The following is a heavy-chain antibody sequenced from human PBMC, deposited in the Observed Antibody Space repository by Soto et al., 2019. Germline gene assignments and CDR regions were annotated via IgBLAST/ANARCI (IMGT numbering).Heavy chain of an antibody. D-gene: IGHD6-19*01. CDR3: AKVLYSSGSLS. Sequence: GGSLRLSCAASGFTFSSYGMHWVRQAPGKGLEWVAVISYDGSNKYYADSVKGRFTISRDNSKNTLHLQMNSLRAEDTAVYYCAKVLYSSGSLSWGQGTLVTVSS. CDR1: GFTFSSYG. V-gene: IGHV3-30*18. CDR2: ISYDGSNK. J-gene: IGHJ4*02.